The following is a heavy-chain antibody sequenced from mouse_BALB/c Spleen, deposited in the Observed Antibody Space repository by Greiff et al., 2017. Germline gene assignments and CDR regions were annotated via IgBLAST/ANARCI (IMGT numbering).Heavy chain of an antibody. V-gene: IGHV5-9-4*01. CDR2: ISSGGSYT. CDR1: GFTFSSYA. CDR3: ARVYGNYGYFDV. Sequence: EVQLVESGGGLVKPGGSLKLSCAASGFTFSSYAMSWVRQSPEKRLEWVAEISSGGSYTYYPDTVTGRFTISRDNAKNTLYLEMSSLRSEDTAMYYCARVYGNYGYFDVWGAGTTVTVSS. J-gene: IGHJ1*01. D-gene: IGHD2-1*01.